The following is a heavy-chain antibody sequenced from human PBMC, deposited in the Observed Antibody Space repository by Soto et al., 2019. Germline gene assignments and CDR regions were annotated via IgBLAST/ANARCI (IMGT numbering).Heavy chain of an antibody. V-gene: IGHV3-48*01. CDR2: ISSSSSTI. J-gene: IGHJ4*02. Sequence: GGSLRLSCAASGFTFSSYSMNWVRQAPGKGLEWVSYISSSSSTIYYADSVKGRFTMTRDNAKNSLYLQMNSLRAEDTAVYYCARGITMVRGVTRNFDYWGQGTLVTVSS. CDR3: ARGITMVRGVTRNFDY. D-gene: IGHD3-10*01. CDR1: GFTFSSYS.